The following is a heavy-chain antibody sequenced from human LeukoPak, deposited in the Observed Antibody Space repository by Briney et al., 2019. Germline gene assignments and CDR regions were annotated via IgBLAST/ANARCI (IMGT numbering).Heavy chain of an antibody. J-gene: IGHJ4*02. D-gene: IGHD5-18*01. CDR3: ARAVQLWSHFDY. V-gene: IGHV3-30*02. Sequence: GGSLRLSCAASGFTFSSYGMHWVRQAPGKGLEWVAFIRYDGSNKYYADSVKGRFTISRDNSKNTLYLQMNSLRAEDTAVYYYARAVQLWSHFDYWGQGTLVTVSS. CDR1: GFTFSSYG. CDR2: IRYDGSNK.